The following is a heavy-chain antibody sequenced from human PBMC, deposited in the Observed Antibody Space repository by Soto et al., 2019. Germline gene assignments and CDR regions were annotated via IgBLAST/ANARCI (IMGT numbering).Heavy chain of an antibody. CDR3: ARDGYIGFDY. Sequence: ELQLVESGGGLVQPGVSLRLSCAASGFTFSNYLMHWVRQGPGKGLVWVSRIDSDGSDTIYADSVKGRFTISRDNAKNTLFLQMHSLRAEDMGVYYCARDGYIGFDYWGQGTLVTVSS. CDR1: GFTFSNYL. J-gene: IGHJ4*02. CDR2: IDSDGSDT. V-gene: IGHV3-74*01. D-gene: IGHD5-12*01.